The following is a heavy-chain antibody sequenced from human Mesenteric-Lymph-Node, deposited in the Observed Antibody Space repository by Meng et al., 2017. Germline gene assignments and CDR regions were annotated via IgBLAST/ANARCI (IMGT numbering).Heavy chain of an antibody. J-gene: IGHJ4*02. CDR1: GFTFSSYW. CDR2: INLDGSDK. Sequence: GGSLRLSCAASGFTFSSYWMNWVRQAPGKGLEWVANINLDGSDKNFLDSVKGRFTISRDNAKNSLFLQMNSLRPEDTAVYYCAGGLTWISDHWGQGTLVTVSS. D-gene: IGHD1-1*01. CDR3: AGGLTWISDH. V-gene: IGHV3-7*01.